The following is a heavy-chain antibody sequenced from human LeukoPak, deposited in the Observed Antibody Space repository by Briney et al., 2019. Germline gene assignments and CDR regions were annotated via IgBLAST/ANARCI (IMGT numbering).Heavy chain of an antibody. CDR1: GGSISSYY. V-gene: IGHV4-59*01. Sequence: PSATLSLTCTVSGGSISSYYWSWIRQPPGKGLEWIGYIYYSGSTNYNPSLKSQVTISVDTSKNQFSLKLSSVTAADTAVYYCARYYDSSGYYYWGQGTLVTVSS. CDR3: ARYYDSSGYYY. D-gene: IGHD3-22*01. CDR2: IYYSGST. J-gene: IGHJ4*02.